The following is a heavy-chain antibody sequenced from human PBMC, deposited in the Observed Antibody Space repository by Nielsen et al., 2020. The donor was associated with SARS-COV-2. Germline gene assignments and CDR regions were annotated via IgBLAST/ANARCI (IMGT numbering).Heavy chain of an antibody. J-gene: IGHJ6*02. CDR2: ISGDGGST. Sequence: GESLKISCAASGFTFNSYAMNWVRQPQGKGLEWVAGISGDGGSTYYADSVKGRFTFSRHNAENTVYLQMNSLRAEDTAVYYCANPYYYYGMDVWGQGTTFTVSS. V-gene: IGHV3-23*01. CDR1: GFTFNSYA. CDR3: ANPYYYYGMDV.